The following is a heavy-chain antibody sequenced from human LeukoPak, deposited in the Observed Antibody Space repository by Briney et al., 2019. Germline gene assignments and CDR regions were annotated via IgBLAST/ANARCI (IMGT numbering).Heavy chain of an antibody. CDR3: ARADWNYGGAFDI. J-gene: IGHJ3*02. D-gene: IGHD1-7*01. CDR2: IYHSGST. V-gene: IGHV4-30-2*01. CDR1: GGSISSGGYY. Sequence: PSETLSLTCTVSGGSISSGGYYWSWIRQPPGKGLEWIGYIYHSGSTYYNPSLKSRVTISVDRSKNQFSLKLSSVTAADTAVYYCARADWNYGGAFDIWGQGTMVTVSS.